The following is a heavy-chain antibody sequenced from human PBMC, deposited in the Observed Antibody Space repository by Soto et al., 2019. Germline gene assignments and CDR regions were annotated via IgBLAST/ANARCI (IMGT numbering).Heavy chain of an antibody. J-gene: IGHJ6*02. V-gene: IGHV1-2*02. D-gene: IGHD1-26*01. Sequence: ASVKVSCKASGYTFTGYYMHWVRQAPGQGLEWMGWINPNSGGTNYAQKFQGRVTMTRDTSISTAYMELSRLRSDDTAVYYCATDTVYIFVGAPYGMDVWGQGTTVTVSS. CDR3: ATDTVYIFVGAPYGMDV. CDR1: GYTFTGYY. CDR2: INPNSGGT.